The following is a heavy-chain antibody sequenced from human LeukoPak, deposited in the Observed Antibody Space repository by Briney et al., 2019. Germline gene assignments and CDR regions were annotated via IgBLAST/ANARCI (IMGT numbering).Heavy chain of an antibody. V-gene: IGHV3-53*04. CDR2: IYSGGGT. CDR1: GFTVSSNY. Sequence: GGSLRLSCAASGFTVSSNYMSWVRQAPGKGLEWVSVIYSGGGTYYADSVKGRFTISRHNSKNTLYLQMNSLRAEDTAVYYCARVPNLYYFDYWGQGTLVTVSS. D-gene: IGHD2-2*01. J-gene: IGHJ4*02. CDR3: ARVPNLYYFDY.